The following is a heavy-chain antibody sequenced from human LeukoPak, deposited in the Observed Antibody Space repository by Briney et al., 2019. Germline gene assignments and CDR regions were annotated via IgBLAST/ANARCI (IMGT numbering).Heavy chain of an antibody. D-gene: IGHD3-22*01. CDR2: INPSGGNT. CDR1: GYTFTSYY. Sequence: ASVKVSCTASGYTFTSYYMHWVRPAPGQGLEWMGVINPSGGNTRYAQKFQGRVTMTRDASTSTVYMELSSLRSEDTAVYYCATVRPYYDNSGPYYFDYWGQGTRVTVSS. CDR3: ATVRPYYDNSGPYYFDY. J-gene: IGHJ4*02. V-gene: IGHV1-46*01.